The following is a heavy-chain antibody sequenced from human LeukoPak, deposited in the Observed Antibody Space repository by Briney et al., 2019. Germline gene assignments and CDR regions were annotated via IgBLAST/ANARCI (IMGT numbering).Heavy chain of an antibody. D-gene: IGHD6-19*01. J-gene: IGHJ5*02. CDR1: AGSISSNSYY. Sequence: SETLSLTCTVSAGSISSNSYYWGWIRQPPGKGLEWIGSIYYSGTTYYNPSLQSRVTISLDMSKNQFSLKLNSMTAADTAVYYCAREGQWLPDWFDPWGQGTLVTVSS. CDR2: IYYSGTT. V-gene: IGHV4-39*07. CDR3: AREGQWLPDWFDP.